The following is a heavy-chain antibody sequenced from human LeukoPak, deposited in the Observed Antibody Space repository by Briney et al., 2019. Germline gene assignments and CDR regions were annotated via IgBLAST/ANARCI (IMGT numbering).Heavy chain of an antibody. CDR3: ARGQYQLL. D-gene: IGHD2-2*01. V-gene: IGHV3-7*04. J-gene: IGHJ4*02. CDR2: VNPDGNEK. Sequence: GGSLRLSCAASGFIFSSYWMSWVRQAPGKGLEWVARVNPDGNEKYYVDSVRGRFTISKDNPKNSVYLQMDSLKAEDTAVYYCARGQYQLLWGKGALIIVSS. CDR1: GFIFSSYW.